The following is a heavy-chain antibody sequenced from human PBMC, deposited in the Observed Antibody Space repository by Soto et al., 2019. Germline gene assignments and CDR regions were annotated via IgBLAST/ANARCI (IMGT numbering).Heavy chain of an antibody. CDR3: AKDAAGTLHAGYIPH. J-gene: IGHJ1*01. CDR1: GFTFDDYA. Sequence: EVQLVESGGGLVQPGRSLSLSCAASGFTFDDYAMHGVRPAPGNGLEWVSGISWNSGSIGYADSVKGRFTISSDNAKHALYLHMNSMRAEDTALYYCAKDAAGTLHAGYIPHWGQGTLVTVCS. CDR2: ISWNSGSI. D-gene: IGHD6-13*01. V-gene: IGHV3-9*01.